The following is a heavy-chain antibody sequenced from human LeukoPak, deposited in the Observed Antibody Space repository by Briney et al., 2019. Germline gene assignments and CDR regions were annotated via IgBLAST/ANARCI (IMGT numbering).Heavy chain of an antibody. Sequence: GGSLRLSCAASGFTFSSYSMNWVRQAPGKGLEWVSSISGSGGSTYYADSVKGRFTISRDNSKSTLDLQMNSLRADDTAVYYCAKGRGGPWGQGTLVTVSS. D-gene: IGHD3-10*01. J-gene: IGHJ5*02. V-gene: IGHV3-23*01. CDR1: GFTFSSYS. CDR2: ISGSGGST. CDR3: AKGRGGP.